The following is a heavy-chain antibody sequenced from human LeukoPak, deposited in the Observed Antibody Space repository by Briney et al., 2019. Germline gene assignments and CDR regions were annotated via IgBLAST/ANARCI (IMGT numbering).Heavy chain of an antibody. J-gene: IGHJ3*02. V-gene: IGHV3-30-3*01. D-gene: IGHD2-15*01. CDR3: NIRTWGSGRDAFDI. Sequence: GGSLRLSCAASGFTFSSYAMHWVRQAPGKGLEWVAVISYDGSNKYYADSVKGRFTISRDNSKNTLYLQMNSPRAEDTAVYYCNIRTWGSGRDAFDIWGQGTIVTVSS. CDR2: ISYDGSNK. CDR1: GFTFSSYA.